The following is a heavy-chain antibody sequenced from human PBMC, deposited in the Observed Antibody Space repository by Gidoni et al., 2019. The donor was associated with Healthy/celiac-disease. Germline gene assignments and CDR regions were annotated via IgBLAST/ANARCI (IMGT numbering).Heavy chain of an antibody. CDR2: IYPGDSDT. D-gene: IGHD1-26*01. Sequence: QLAKSGVEVRKPGESLQISCEGSVYSITSYWIGWVRQMAGKGLEWMGIIYPGDSDTRYSPSFQGQVTISADKSISTAYLQWSSLKASDTAMYYCARIVGATILGYWGQGTLVTVSS. CDR1: VYSITSYW. CDR3: ARIVGATILGY. V-gene: IGHV5-51*03. J-gene: IGHJ4*02.